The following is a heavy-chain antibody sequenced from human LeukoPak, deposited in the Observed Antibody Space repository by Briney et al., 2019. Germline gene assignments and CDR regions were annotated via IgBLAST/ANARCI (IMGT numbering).Heavy chain of an antibody. J-gene: IGHJ4*02. CDR2: IYSGGST. Sequence: PGGSLRLSCAASGFTVSSNYMSWVRQAPGKGLEWVSVIYSGGSTYYAESVKGRFTISRDNSKNTPYLQMNSLRAEDTAVYYCARSAERNIHNFDYWGQGTLVTVSS. CDR1: GFTVSSNY. CDR3: ARSAERNIHNFDY. D-gene: IGHD2/OR15-2a*01. V-gene: IGHV3-53*01.